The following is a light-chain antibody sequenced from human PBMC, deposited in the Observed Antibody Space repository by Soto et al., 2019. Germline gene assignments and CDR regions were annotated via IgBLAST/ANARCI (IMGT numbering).Light chain of an antibody. CDR1: QNISVW. J-gene: IGKJ1*01. CDR2: DAS. V-gene: IGKV1-5*01. CDR3: QQYDVSPRT. Sequence: DIQMTQSPSTLSASVGDGVTITCRASQNISVWLAWYQQRPGKAPKFLIYDASSLETGVPSRFSGSGSGTEFTLTIRSLQPDDFATYYCQQYDVSPRTFGQGTKVDIK.